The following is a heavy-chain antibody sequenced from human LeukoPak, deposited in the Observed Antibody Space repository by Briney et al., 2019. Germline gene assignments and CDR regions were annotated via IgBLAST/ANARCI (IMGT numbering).Heavy chain of an antibody. V-gene: IGHV3-9*01. Sequence: GGSLRLSCLASGFTFDNYAMHWVRQAPGKGLKWVSSITWNSDGVYYADSVKGRFTISRDNSKNTLYLQMNSLRAEDTAVYYCAKRMRTMIVVDAFDIWGQGTMVTVSS. J-gene: IGHJ3*02. CDR1: GFTFDNYA. CDR2: ITWNSDGV. D-gene: IGHD3-22*01. CDR3: AKRMRTMIVVDAFDI.